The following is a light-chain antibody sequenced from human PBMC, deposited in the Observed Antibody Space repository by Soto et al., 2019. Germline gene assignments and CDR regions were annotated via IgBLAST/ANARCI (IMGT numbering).Light chain of an antibody. Sequence: EIVMTQSPVTLSASPGARAILSCRASQSVRTNLAWYQQKLGQPPRLLIFDASTRATGIPARFSGSGSGTEFALSISSLQSEDFATYYCQQYDGWPPGYTFGQGTKLESK. CDR1: QSVRTN. V-gene: IGKV3-15*01. J-gene: IGKJ2*01. CDR3: QQYDGWPPGYT. CDR2: DAS.